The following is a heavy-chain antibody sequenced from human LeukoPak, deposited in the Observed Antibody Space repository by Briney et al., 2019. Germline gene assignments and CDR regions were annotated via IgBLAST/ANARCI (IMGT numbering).Heavy chain of an antibody. D-gene: IGHD6-19*01. Sequence: GASVKVSCKSSGSTFTKYAISWVRQAPGQGLEWMGWISGDNGNTNYAQKLQGRGTMTTDTSTGTAYMELRSLRSDDTAVYYYVRAGSWNGGWYVDYWGQGTLVTVSS. CDR1: GSTFTKYA. CDR3: VRAGSWNGGWYVDY. CDR2: ISGDNGNT. J-gene: IGHJ4*02. V-gene: IGHV1-18*01.